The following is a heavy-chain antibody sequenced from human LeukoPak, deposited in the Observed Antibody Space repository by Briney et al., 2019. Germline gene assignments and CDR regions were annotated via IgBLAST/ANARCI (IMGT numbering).Heavy chain of an antibody. D-gene: IGHD1-7*01. Sequence: SETLSLTCTVSGGSISSYYWSWIRQPPGKGLEWIGYIYYSGSTNYNPSLKSRVTISVDTSKNQFSLQLNSVTPEDTAVYYCARGWNYAFDSWGQGILVTVSS. CDR1: GGSISSYY. CDR2: IYYSGST. CDR3: ARGWNYAFDS. J-gene: IGHJ4*02. V-gene: IGHV4-59*08.